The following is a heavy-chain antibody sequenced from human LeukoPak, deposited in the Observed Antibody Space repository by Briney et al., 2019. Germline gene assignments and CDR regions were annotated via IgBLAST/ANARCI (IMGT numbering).Heavy chain of an antibody. V-gene: IGHV3-30*02. J-gene: IGHJ4*02. Sequence: GGSLRLSCAASGFTFSTFPMHWVRQAPGKGLEWVALIQDDGATTNYADSVRGRFTISRDNSKSTVYLQMNSLKPDDTAVYYCATQSITLVVVISPFDYWGQGTMVTVSS. CDR1: GFTFSTFP. CDR2: IQDDGATT. D-gene: IGHD3-22*01. CDR3: ATQSITLVVVISPFDY.